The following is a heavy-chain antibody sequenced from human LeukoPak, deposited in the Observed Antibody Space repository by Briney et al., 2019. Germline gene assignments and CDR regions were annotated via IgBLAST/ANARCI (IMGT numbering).Heavy chain of an antibody. CDR2: IIPIFGTA. Sequence: ASVKVSCKASGGTFSSYAISWVRQAPGQGLEWMGGIIPIFGTANYAQKFQGRVTITADESTSTAYMELSSLRSEDTAVYYCARVPLSGGSGSYVDYWGQGTLVTVSS. CDR3: ARVPLSGGSGSYVDY. CDR1: GGTFSSYA. D-gene: IGHD3-10*01. J-gene: IGHJ4*02. V-gene: IGHV1-69*13.